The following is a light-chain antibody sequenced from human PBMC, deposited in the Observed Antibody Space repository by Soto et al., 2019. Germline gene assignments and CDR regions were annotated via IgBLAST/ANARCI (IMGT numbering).Light chain of an antibody. CDR2: GAS. CDR3: QQYNNWPPFT. J-gene: IGKJ3*01. Sequence: VLTQSPGTVSLSPGQGVIVSCRASQSVSSNLAWYQQKPGQAPRLLIYGASTRATGIPARFSGSGSGTEFTLTISSLQSEDFAVYYCQQYNNWPPFTFGPGTKVDIK. V-gene: IGKV3-15*01. CDR1: QSVSSN.